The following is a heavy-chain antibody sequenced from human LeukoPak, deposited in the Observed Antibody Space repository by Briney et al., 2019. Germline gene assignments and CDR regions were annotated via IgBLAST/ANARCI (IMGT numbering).Heavy chain of an antibody. CDR1: GFTFSRYW. Sequence: QPGGSLRLSCAASGFTFSRYWMHWVRQAPGKGLVWVSRINGDGSTTSYADSVKGGFTISRDNAKNTLYLQMNSLRAEDTAVYYCATGNYYDSRGYYTFGHWGQGTLSPSPQ. CDR3: ATGNYYDSRGYYTFGH. D-gene: IGHD3-22*01. J-gene: IGHJ1*01. CDR2: INGDGSTT. V-gene: IGHV3-74*01.